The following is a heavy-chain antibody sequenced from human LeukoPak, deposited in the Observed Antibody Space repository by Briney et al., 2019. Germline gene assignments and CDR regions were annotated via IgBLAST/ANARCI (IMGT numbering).Heavy chain of an antibody. V-gene: IGHV1-8*03. J-gene: IGHJ3*02. CDR3: AKVYSSSWSDAFDI. CDR2: MNPNSGNT. CDR1: GYTFTSYD. D-gene: IGHD6-13*01. Sequence: ASVKVSCKASGYTFTSYDINWVRQATGQGLEWMGWMNPNSGNTGYAQKFQGRVTITRNTSISTAYMELSSLRSEDTAVYYCAKVYSSSWSDAFDIWGQGTMVTVSS.